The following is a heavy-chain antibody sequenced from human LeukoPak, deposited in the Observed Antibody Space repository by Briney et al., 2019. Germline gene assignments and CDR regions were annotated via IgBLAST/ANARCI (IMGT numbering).Heavy chain of an antibody. CDR1: GFIFSDNW. D-gene: IGHD4-17*01. Sequence: GGSLRLSCAASGFIFSDNWMSWVRQAPGKGLEWVANIKEDGSEKYYVDSVKGRFTISRDNAKNSLYLQMNSLTAEDTAIYHCAKDRYGESRPNWFDPWGQGTLVTVSS. J-gene: IGHJ5*02. CDR3: AKDRYGESRPNWFDP. CDR2: IKEDGSEK. V-gene: IGHV3-7*03.